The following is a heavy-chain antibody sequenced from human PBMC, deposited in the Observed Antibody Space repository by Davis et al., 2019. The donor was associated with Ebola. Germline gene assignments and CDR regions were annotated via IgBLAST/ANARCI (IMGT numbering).Heavy chain of an antibody. D-gene: IGHD3-22*01. CDR1: GFTFSSYG. J-gene: IGHJ3*02. CDR2: IKSDESEK. Sequence: GESLKISCAASGFTFSSYGMHWVRQAPGKGPEWVANIKSDESEKFYVDSVKGRFTISRDNVKNSLYLQMNSLRAEDTAVYYCAKSFHDSRAKKGGALDIWGQGTMVTVSS. V-gene: IGHV3-7*03. CDR3: AKSFHDSRAKKGGALDI.